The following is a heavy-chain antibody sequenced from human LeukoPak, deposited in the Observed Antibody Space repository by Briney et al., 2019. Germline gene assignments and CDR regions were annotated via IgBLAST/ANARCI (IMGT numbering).Heavy chain of an antibody. D-gene: IGHD2-21*01. CDR3: ARDSDRGAYDY. CDR1: GFTFSSYW. CDR2: IKQDGSEK. J-gene: IGHJ4*02. Sequence: PGGSLRLSCAASGFTFSSYWMSWVRHAPGRGLEWVAKIKQDGSEKYYVDSVKGPFSISRDNAKNSLYLQMNSLRAEDTAVYYCARDSDRGAYDYWGQGTLVTVSS. V-gene: IGHV3-7*01.